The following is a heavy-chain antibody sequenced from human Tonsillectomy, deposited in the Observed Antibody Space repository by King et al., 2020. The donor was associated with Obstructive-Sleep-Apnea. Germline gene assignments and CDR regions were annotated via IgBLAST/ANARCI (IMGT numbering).Heavy chain of an antibody. V-gene: IGHV4-4*07. CDR1: GDSISSNY. CDR3: AREDRYSSGYYSLYYFDF. D-gene: IGHD3-22*01. J-gene: IGHJ4*02. Sequence: LQLQESGPGLVKPSETLSLTCSVSGDSISSNYWSWIRQPAGEGLEWVGRIYSDGSTNSNPSLKSRVTMSLDTSKNQFSLKLSSVTAADTAVYFCAREDRYSSGYYSLYYFDFWSQGTLVTVSS. CDR2: IYSDGST.